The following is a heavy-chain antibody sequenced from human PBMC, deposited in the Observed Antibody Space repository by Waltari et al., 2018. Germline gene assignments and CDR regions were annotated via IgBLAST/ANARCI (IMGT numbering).Heavy chain of an antibody. V-gene: IGHV4-38-2*02. CDR2: IYHSGST. Sequence: QVQLQESGPGLVKPSETLSLTCTVSGYSISSGYYWGWIRQPPGKGLEWIGSIYHSGSTYYNPSLKSRVTISVDTSKNQFSLKLSSVTAADTAVYYCARDETGYSSSWYEGYYFDYWGQGTLVTVSS. D-gene: IGHD6-13*01. J-gene: IGHJ4*02. CDR3: ARDETGYSSSWYEGYYFDY. CDR1: GYSISSGYY.